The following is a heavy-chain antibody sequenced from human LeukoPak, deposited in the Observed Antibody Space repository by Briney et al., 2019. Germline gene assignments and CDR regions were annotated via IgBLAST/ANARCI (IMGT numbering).Heavy chain of an antibody. Sequence: GASVKVSCKASGGTFSSYAFSWVRQAPGQGLEWMGMIYPRDGSTSYAQKFQGRVTVTRDTSTSTVHMELSGLRSEDTAVYYCARDQEAFDYWGQGTLVTVSS. CDR1: GGTFSSYA. V-gene: IGHV1-46*01. J-gene: IGHJ4*02. CDR2: IYPRDGST. CDR3: ARDQEAFDY.